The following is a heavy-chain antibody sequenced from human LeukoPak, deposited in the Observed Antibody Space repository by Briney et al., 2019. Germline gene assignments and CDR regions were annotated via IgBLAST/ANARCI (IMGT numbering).Heavy chain of an antibody. CDR2: IYSGGST. CDR1: GFTVSSNY. V-gene: IGHV3-66*02. Sequence: PGGSLRLSCAASGFTVSSNYMSWVRQAPGKGLEWVSVIYSGGSTYYADSAKGRFTISRDNSKNTLYLQMNSLRAEDTAVHYCARGKVLRFLEWLFFDYWGQGTLVTVSS. J-gene: IGHJ4*02. CDR3: ARGKVLRFLEWLFFDY. D-gene: IGHD3-3*01.